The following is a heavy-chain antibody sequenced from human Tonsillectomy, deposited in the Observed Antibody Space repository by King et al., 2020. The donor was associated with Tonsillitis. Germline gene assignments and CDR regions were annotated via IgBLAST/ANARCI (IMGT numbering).Heavy chain of an antibody. Sequence: VQLVESGAEVKKPGASVKVSCKASGYTFTGYHMHWVRQARGQGLEWMGWISPNSGGTNYAQMFQGRVTMTRDTSITTAYMELSGLRFDDTAVYYGAKIGTAYGAFDIWGQGTMVTVSS. CDR3: AKIGTAYGAFDI. D-gene: IGHD3-10*01. V-gene: IGHV1-2*02. CDR1: GYTFTGYH. CDR2: ISPNSGGT. J-gene: IGHJ3*02.